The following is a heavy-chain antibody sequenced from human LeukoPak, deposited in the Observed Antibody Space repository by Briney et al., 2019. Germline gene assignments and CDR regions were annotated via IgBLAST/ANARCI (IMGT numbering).Heavy chain of an antibody. Sequence: SETLSLTCTVSGGSISSSSYYWGWIRQPPGKGLEWIGYIYYSGSTNYNPSLKSRVTISVDTSKNQFSLKLSSVTAADTAVYYCARGNIAAAGTLWFDPWGQGTLVTVSS. V-gene: IGHV4-61*05. CDR3: ARGNIAAAGTLWFDP. CDR1: GGSISSSSYY. CDR2: IYYSGST. D-gene: IGHD6-13*01. J-gene: IGHJ5*02.